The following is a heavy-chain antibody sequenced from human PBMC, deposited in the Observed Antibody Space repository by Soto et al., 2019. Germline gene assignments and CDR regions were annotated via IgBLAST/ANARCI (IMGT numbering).Heavy chain of an antibody. V-gene: IGHV3-74*03. J-gene: IGHJ4*02. CDR2: MTGDGRTT. CDR3: ATAEVDY. Sequence: GGSLRLSCAASGFTFGSYWMHWVRQPPGKGPEWVSRMTGDGRTTQYADSVKGRFTASRDNAKSTLYLQMNSLRAEDTAVYYCATAEVDYWGPGTLVTVSS. CDR1: GFTFGSYW.